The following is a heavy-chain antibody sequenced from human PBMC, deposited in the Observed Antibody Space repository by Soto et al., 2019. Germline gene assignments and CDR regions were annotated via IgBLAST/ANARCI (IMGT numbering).Heavy chain of an antibody. CDR3: ARVISSSSSLGLPYYYYGMDV. CDR1: GGSVSSRSYY. CDR2: IYYSGST. D-gene: IGHD6-6*01. J-gene: IGHJ6*02. Sequence: SETLSLTCTVSGGSVSSRSYYWGWIRQPPGKGLEWIGSIYYSGSTYYNPSLNSRITMSVDTSKSQFSLKLSSVTAADTAVYYCARVISSSSSLGLPYYYYGMDVWGQGTTVTVSS. V-gene: IGHV4-39*01.